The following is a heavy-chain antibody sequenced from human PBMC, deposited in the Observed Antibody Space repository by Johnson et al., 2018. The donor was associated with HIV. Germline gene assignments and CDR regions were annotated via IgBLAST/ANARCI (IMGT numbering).Heavy chain of an antibody. CDR1: GLTFSNYG. J-gene: IGHJ3*02. V-gene: IGHV3-7*01. Sequence: MLLVESGGGVVQPGGSLRLSCAASGLTFSNYGSHWVRQAPGKGLEWVANIKQDGSEKYYVDSVKGRFTISRDNSKNTLYLQMNSLRAEDTAVYYCARVPTSSGYHDAFDIWGQGTMVTVSS. D-gene: IGHD3-22*01. CDR2: IKQDGSEK. CDR3: ARVPTSSGYHDAFDI.